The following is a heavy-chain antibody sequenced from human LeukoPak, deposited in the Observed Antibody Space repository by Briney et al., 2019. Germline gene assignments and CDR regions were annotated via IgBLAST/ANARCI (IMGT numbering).Heavy chain of an antibody. V-gene: IGHV4-61*05. CDR1: GGSISSSSYY. CDR2: IYYSGST. D-gene: IGHD6-13*01. CDR3: ARAYVAAGARGAFDI. Sequence: PSETLSLTCTVSGGSISSSSYYWGWIRQPPGKGLEWIGYIYYSGSTNYNPSLKSRVTISVDTSKNQFSLKLSSVTAADTAVYYCARAYVAAGARGAFDIWGQGTMVTVSS. J-gene: IGHJ3*02.